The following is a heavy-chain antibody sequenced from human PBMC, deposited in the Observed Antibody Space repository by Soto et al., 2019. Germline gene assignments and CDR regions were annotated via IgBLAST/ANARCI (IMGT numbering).Heavy chain of an antibody. CDR1: GFTFGDYA. Sequence: GGSLRLSCTASGFTFGDYAMSWFRQAPGKGLEWVGFIRSKAYGGTTEYAASVKGRFTISRDDSKSIAYLQMNSLKTEDTAVYYCTRVYDSSGYFLDVFADYWGQGTLVTVSS. CDR3: TRVYDSSGYFLDVFADY. D-gene: IGHD3-22*01. V-gene: IGHV3-49*03. J-gene: IGHJ4*02. CDR2: IRSKAYGGTT.